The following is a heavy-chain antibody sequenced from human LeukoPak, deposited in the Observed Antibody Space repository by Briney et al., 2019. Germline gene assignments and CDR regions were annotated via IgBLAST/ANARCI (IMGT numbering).Heavy chain of an antibody. D-gene: IGHD1-26*01. J-gene: IGHJ4*02. CDR3: ARMPPVGGSYVY. CDR2: ISHSGST. V-gene: IGHV4-59*01. CDR1: GGSISSYY. Sequence: SETLSLTCTVSGGSISSYYWSWIRQPAGKGLEWIGYISHSGSTNYNPSLKSRVTISVDTSKNQFSLKLSSVTAADTAVYYCARMPPVGGSYVYWGQGTLVTVSS.